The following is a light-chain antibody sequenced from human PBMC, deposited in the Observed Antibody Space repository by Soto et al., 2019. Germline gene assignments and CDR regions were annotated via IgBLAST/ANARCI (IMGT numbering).Light chain of an antibody. J-gene: IGKJ1*01. V-gene: IGKV3-15*01. CDR1: QSVSSN. CDR3: QQYDTWWT. Sequence: EILMTPSPATLSVSPGERATLSCRASQSVSSNLAWYQQKPGQAPRLLIYGVSTRATDIPARFSGSGSGTEFTLTISSLQSEDFALYYCQQYDTWWTFGQGTKVDIK. CDR2: GVS.